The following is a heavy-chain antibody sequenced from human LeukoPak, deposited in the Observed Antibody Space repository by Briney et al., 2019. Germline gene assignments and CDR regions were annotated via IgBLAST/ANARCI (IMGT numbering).Heavy chain of an antibody. CDR2: IHDSGAYA. CDR1: GFTFSNYA. CDR3: AKDFSNWPRD. J-gene: IGHJ4*02. Sequence: GGSLRLSCAASGFTFSNYAMSWVRQAPGKGLEWVSTIHDSGAYAFYTDSVKGRFTISRDNSKNTLDLQMNSLRADDTAVYYCAKDFSNWPRDWGQGVLVTVSS. V-gene: IGHV3-23*01. D-gene: IGHD1-1*01.